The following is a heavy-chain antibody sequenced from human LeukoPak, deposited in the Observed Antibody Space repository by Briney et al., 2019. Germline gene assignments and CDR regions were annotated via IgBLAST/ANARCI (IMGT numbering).Heavy chain of an antibody. Sequence: KPSETLSLTCTVSGGSISSGSYYWSWIRQPAGKGLEWIGRIYTSGSTNYNPSLKSRVTISVDTSKNQFSLKLSSVTAADTAVYYCARGAEAIAVGPFGIWGQGTMVTVSS. D-gene: IGHD6-19*01. CDR3: ARGAEAIAVGPFGI. CDR2: IYTSGST. J-gene: IGHJ3*02. CDR1: GGSISSGSYY. V-gene: IGHV4-61*02.